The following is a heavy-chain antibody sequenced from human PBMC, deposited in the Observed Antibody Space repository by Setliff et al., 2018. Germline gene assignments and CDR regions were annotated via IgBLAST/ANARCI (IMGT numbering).Heavy chain of an antibody. CDR3: TRGGYDSGV. CDR2: IEPTDSYT. Sequence: KVSCKASGYSFSNFWINWVRQLPGKGLEWMGRIEPTDSYTNYSPSFQGHVTISIDKSITTAYLHWSSLKASDTAMYYCTRGGYDSGVWGHGTLVTVSS. D-gene: IGHD6-25*01. V-gene: IGHV5-10-1*01. J-gene: IGHJ1*01. CDR1: GYSFSNFW.